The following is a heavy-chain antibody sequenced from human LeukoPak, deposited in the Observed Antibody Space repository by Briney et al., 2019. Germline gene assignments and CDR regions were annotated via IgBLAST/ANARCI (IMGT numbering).Heavy chain of an antibody. CDR3: AVPAAITLNYFDY. J-gene: IGHJ4*02. Sequence: GGSLRLSCAASGFTFSSYSMNWVRQAPGKGLEWVSSISSSSSYIYYADSVKGRFTISRDNAKNSLYLQMNSLRAEDTAVYYCAVPAAITLNYFDYWGQGALVTVSS. CDR2: ISSSSSYI. D-gene: IGHD2-2*01. CDR1: GFTFSSYS. V-gene: IGHV3-21*01.